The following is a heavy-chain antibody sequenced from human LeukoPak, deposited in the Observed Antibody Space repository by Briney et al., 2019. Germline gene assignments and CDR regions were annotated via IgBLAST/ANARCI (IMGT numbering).Heavy chain of an antibody. Sequence: GASVKVSCKASGGTFSSYAISWVRQAPGQGLEWMGGIIPIFGTANYAQKFQGRVTITADESTSTAYMELSSLRSEDTAVYYCARTYDFWSGSSLAYWGQGTLVTVSS. J-gene: IGHJ4*02. CDR2: IIPIFGTA. CDR3: ARTYDFWSGSSLAY. V-gene: IGHV1-69*13. D-gene: IGHD3-3*01. CDR1: GGTFSSYA.